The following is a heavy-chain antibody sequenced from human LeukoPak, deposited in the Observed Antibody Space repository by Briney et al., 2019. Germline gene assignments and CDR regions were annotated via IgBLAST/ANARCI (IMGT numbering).Heavy chain of an antibody. V-gene: IGHV4-59*01. D-gene: IGHD5-18*01. J-gene: IGHJ5*02. CDR3: ARDMVDRDMVKSLGWFDP. CDR2: IYNSGSD. Sequence: PSETPSLTCTVSGGSISSSYWSWIRQPPGKGLEWIGHIYNSGSDNYNPSLESRVTISVDTSKSQFSLKLSSVTAADTAVYYCARDMVDRDMVKSLGWFDPWGQGTLVTVSS. CDR1: GGSISSSY.